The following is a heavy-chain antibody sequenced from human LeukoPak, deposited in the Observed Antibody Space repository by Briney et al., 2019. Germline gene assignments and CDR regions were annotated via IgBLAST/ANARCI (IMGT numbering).Heavy chain of an antibody. CDR3: ASSHGDYERYYFDY. CDR1: GGSISSYY. J-gene: IGHJ4*02. CDR2: IYCSGST. Sequence: PSETLSLTCTVSGGSISSYYWSWIRQPPGKGLEWIGYIYCSGSTNYNPSLKSRVTISVDTSKNQFSLKLSSVTAADTAVYYCASSHGDYERYYFDYWGQGTLVTVSS. D-gene: IGHD4-17*01. V-gene: IGHV4-59*01.